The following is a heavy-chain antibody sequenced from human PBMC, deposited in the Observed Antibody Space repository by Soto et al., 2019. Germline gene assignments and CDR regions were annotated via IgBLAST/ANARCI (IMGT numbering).Heavy chain of an antibody. CDR2: ISYDGSNK. CDR3: ARDPRGSGYPNDQDY. J-gene: IGHJ4*02. V-gene: IGHV3-30-3*01. CDR1: GFTFSSYA. Sequence: GGSLRLSCAASGFTFSSYAMHWVRQAPGKWLEWVAVISYDGSNKYYADSVKGRFTISRDNSKNTLYLQMNSLRAEDTAVYYCARDPRGSGYPNDQDYWGXGTLVTVSS. D-gene: IGHD3-22*01.